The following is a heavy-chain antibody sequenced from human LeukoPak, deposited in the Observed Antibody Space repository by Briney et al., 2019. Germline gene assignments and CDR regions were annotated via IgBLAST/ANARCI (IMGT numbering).Heavy chain of an antibody. V-gene: IGHV3-15*01. CDR1: GFTFSNAW. D-gene: IGHD5-18*01. CDR3: TTAPGGIQLWLHPTIDY. Sequence: NPGGSLRLSCAASGFTFSNAWMSWVRQAPGKGLEWVGRIKSKTDGGTTDYAAPVKGRFTISRDDSKNTLYLQMNSLKTEDTAVYYCTTAPGGIQLWLHPTIDYWGQGTLVTVSS. CDR2: IKSKTDGGTT. J-gene: IGHJ4*02.